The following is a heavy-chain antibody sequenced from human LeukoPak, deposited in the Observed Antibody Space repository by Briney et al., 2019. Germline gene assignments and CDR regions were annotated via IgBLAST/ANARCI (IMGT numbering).Heavy chain of an antibody. D-gene: IGHD3-3*01. CDR1: GFTFSFYW. CDR3: AKDTGSPADAITMEDNAFDI. Sequence: GSLRLSCAASGFTFSFYWMSWVRQAPGKGLEWVANIKEDGSEKYYVDSVKGRFTISRDNAKNSLYLQMESLRAEDTAVYYCAKDTGSPADAITMEDNAFDIWGQGTMVTVSS. V-gene: IGHV3-7*03. CDR2: IKEDGSEK. J-gene: IGHJ3*02.